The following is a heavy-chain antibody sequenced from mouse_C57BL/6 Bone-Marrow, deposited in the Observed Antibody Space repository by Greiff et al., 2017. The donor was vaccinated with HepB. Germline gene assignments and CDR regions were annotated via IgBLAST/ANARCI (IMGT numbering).Heavy chain of an antibody. V-gene: IGHV1-7*01. Sequence: QVQLKESGAELAKPGASVKLSCKASGYTFTSYWMHWVKQRPGQGLEWIGYINPSSGYTKYNQKFKDKATLTADKSSSTAYMQLSSLTYEDSAVYYCASSPFTAVVAASWGQGTTLTVSS. J-gene: IGHJ2*01. CDR1: GYTFTSYW. D-gene: IGHD1-1*01. CDR2: INPSSGYT. CDR3: ASSPFTAVVAAS.